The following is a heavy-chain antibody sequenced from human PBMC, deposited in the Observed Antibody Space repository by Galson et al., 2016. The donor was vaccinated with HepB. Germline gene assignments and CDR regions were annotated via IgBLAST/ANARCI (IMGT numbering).Heavy chain of an antibody. D-gene: IGHD3-10*01. V-gene: IGHV3-33*01. J-gene: IGHJ4*02. CDR1: GFTFSSYG. Sequence: SLRLSCAASGFTFSSYGMHWVRQAPGKGLEWVAVIWYDGSNKQYGDSVKGRFTISRDNSKNTLYLQLNSLRAEDTAVYCCARTPIAMNRGLFYFDYWGQGTLVTVS. CDR2: IWYDGSNK. CDR3: ARTPIAMNRGLFYFDY.